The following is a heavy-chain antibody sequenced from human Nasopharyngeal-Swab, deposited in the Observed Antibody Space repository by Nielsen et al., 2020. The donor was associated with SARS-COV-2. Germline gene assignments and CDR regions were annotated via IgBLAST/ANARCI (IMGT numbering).Heavy chain of an antibody. J-gene: IGHJ4*02. CDR2: ISGKSTYT. Sequence: WIRQPPGKRLEWISYISGKSTYTSYADSVKGRFTISRDNVKKSLYLQMNSLRAEDTAVYYCARETRDYWGQGILVTVSS. D-gene: IGHD1-14*01. V-gene: IGHV3-11*06. CDR3: ARETRDY.